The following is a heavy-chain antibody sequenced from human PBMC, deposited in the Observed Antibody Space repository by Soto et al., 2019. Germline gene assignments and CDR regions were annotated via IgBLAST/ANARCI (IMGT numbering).Heavy chain of an antibody. CDR3: ASDMSTT. CDR2: MNPNSGHT. D-gene: IGHD2-2*01. V-gene: IGHV1-8*01. Sequence: EASVKVSCKASGYSFTNYDINWVRQATGQGLEWMGWMNPNSGHTNSAQKFQGRVTMTRDTSINTAYMELTNLRSEDTAIYYCASDMSTTWGQGTLVTVSS. J-gene: IGHJ5*02. CDR1: GYSFTNYD.